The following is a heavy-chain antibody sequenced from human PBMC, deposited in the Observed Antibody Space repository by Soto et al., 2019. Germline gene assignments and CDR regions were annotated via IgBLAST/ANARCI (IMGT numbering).Heavy chain of an antibody. CDR3: ARVPGRVRGPWGIFGVVIFDY. CDR2: ISSSSSTI. J-gene: IGHJ4*02. Sequence: GGSLRLSCAASGFTFSSYSMNWVRQAPGKGLEWVSYISSSSSTIYYADSVKGRFTISRDNAKNSLYLQMNSLRDEDTAVYYCARVPGRVRGPWGIFGVVIFDYWGQGTLVTVSS. D-gene: IGHD3-3*01. V-gene: IGHV3-48*02. CDR1: GFTFSSYS.